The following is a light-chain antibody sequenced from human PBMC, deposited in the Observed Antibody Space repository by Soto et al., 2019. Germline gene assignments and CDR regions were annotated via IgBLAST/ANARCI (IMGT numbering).Light chain of an antibody. V-gene: IGLV2-11*01. J-gene: IGLJ3*02. CDR3: CSYAGSYTGV. CDR2: DVS. CDR1: SSDVGGYNY. Sequence: QSALTQPRSVSGSPGQSVTISCTGTSSDVGGYNYVSWYQQHPGKAPKLMIYDVSKRPSGVPDRFSGSKSVNTASLTISGLQAEDEADYYCCSYAGSYTGVFGGGTKLTFL.